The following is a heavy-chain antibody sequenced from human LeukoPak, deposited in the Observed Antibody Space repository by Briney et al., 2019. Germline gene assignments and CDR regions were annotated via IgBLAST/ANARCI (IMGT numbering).Heavy chain of an antibody. Sequence: SETLSLTCTVSGCSISSSSYYWGWIRQPPGKGLEWIGSIYYSGSTYYNPSLKSRVTISVDTSKNQFSLKLSSVTAADTAVYYCAREAGIVVVPAAIDQGWFAPWGQGTLVTVSS. CDR2: IYYSGST. CDR1: GCSISSSSYY. CDR3: AREAGIVVVPAAIDQGWFAP. V-gene: IGHV4-39*01. J-gene: IGHJ5*02. D-gene: IGHD2-2*02.